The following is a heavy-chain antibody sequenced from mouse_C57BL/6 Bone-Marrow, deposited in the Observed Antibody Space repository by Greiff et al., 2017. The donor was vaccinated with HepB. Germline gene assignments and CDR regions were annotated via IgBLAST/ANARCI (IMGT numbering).Heavy chain of an antibody. CDR3: TTWSSYAMDY. D-gene: IGHD1-1*01. CDR2: IDPENGDT. J-gene: IGHJ4*01. CDR1: GFNIKDDY. V-gene: IGHV14-4*01. Sequence: VQLQQSGAELVRPGASVKLSCTASGFNIKDDYMHWVKQRPEQGLEWIGWIDPENGDTEYASKFQGKATIPADTASNTAYLQLSSLTSEDTAVYYCTTWSSYAMDYWGQGTSVTVSS.